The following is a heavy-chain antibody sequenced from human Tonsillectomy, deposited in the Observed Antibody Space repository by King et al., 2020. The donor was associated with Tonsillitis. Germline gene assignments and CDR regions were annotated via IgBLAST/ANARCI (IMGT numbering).Heavy chain of an antibody. D-gene: IGHD3-22*01. CDR3: AKALWTRDSIGSLDY. V-gene: IGHV3-9*01. CDR1: GFTFDDYA. J-gene: IGHJ4*02. CDR2: ISWNSGSI. Sequence: VQLVESGGGLVQPGRSLRLSCAASGFTFDDYAMHWVRHAPGKGLEWVSGISWNSGSIGYADSVKGRFTISRDNAKNSLYLQMNSLRAEDTALYYCAKALWTRDSIGSLDYWGQGSLVTVSS.